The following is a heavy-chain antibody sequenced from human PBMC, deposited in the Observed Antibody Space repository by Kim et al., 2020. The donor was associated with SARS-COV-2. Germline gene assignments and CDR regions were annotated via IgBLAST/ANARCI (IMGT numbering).Heavy chain of an antibody. Sequence: KYYADSVKGRFTISRDNSKNTLYLQMNSLRAEDTAVYYCARDGAVWAFDIWGQGTMVTVSS. CDR3: ARDGAVWAFDI. J-gene: IGHJ3*02. V-gene: IGHV3-33*01. D-gene: IGHD3-16*01. CDR2: K.